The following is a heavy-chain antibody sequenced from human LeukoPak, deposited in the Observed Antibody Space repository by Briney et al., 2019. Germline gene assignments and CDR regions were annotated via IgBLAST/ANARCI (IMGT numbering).Heavy chain of an antibody. CDR1: GYTFTSYG. D-gene: IGHD2-2*01. J-gene: IGHJ4*02. CDR2: ISAYNGNT. CDR3: ARDRGPGITSYGIDY. V-gene: IGHV1-18*01. Sequence: ASVKVSCKASGYTFTSYGISWVRQAPGQGLEWMGWISAYNGNTNYAQKLQGRVTMTTDTSTSTAYMELRSLRSDDTAVYYCARDRGPGITSYGIDYWGQGTLVTVSS.